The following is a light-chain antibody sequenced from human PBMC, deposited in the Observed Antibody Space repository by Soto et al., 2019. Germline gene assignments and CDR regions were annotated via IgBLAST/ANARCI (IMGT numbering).Light chain of an antibody. J-gene: IGKJ2*01. CDR1: QSISDW. CDR2: DAA. V-gene: IGKV1-5*01. Sequence: DIQMTQSPSPLSASVGDRVTITCRASQSISDWLAWYQQIPGKAPKLLIYDAATLQSGVPSRFSGSGYGTEFTLNISSLQPDDFSTYYCQQYKSATFGQGTKLEIK. CDR3: QQYKSAT.